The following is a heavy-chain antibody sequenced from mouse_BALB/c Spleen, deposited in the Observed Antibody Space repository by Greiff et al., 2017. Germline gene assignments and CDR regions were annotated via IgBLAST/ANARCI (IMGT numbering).Heavy chain of an antibody. J-gene: IGHJ2*01. CDR1: GYTFTSYT. CDR2: INPSSGYT. V-gene: IGHV1-4*02. D-gene: IGHD2-14*01. Sequence: AAELARPGASVKMSCKASGYTFTSYTMHRVKQRPGQGLGWIGYINPSSGYTEYNQKVKDKTTLTADKSSSTAYMQLSSLTSEDSAVYYCARNRGDYWGQGTTLTVSS. CDR3: ARNRGDY.